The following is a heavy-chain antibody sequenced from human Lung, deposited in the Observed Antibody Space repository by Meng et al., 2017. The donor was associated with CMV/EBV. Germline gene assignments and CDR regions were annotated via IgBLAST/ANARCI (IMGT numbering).Heavy chain of an antibody. Sequence: GSLRLSCVASGFTFSSYWMHWVRQAPGKGLVWVSRIKSDGSSSAYADSVRGRFTISRDNAKNTLYLQMNSLRADDTAVYYCARENYRQYYYYGMDGGGQGTXVTVSS. CDR3: ARENYRQYYYYGMDG. CDR2: IKSDGSSS. CDR1: GFTFSSYW. J-gene: IGHJ6*02. V-gene: IGHV3-74*01. D-gene: IGHD1-7*01.